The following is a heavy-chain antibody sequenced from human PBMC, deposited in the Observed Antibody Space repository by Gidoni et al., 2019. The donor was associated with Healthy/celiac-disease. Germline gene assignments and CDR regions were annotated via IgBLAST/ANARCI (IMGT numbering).Heavy chain of an antibody. V-gene: IGHV3-73*02. Sequence: EVQLVESGGGLVQPGGSLKLSCAASGFTFSGSAMHWVRQASGQGLEWVGRIRSKANSYATAYAASVKGRFTISRDDSKNTAYLQMNSLKTEDTAVYYCTRYDSSGYDYWGQGTLVTVSS. CDR1: GFTFSGSA. CDR3: TRYDSSGYDY. J-gene: IGHJ4*02. CDR2: IRSKANSYAT. D-gene: IGHD3-22*01.